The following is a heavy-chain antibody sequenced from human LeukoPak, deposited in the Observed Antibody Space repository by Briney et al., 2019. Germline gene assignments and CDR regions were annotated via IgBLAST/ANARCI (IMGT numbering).Heavy chain of an antibody. J-gene: IGHJ4*02. CDR2: IYPGDSDT. CDR1: GYSFTTYW. V-gene: IGHV5-51*01. Sequence: GESLKISCKGSGYSFTTYWIAWVRQMPGKGLECMGIIYPGDSDTRYSPSFQGQVTISADKSISTAYLQWSSLKASDTAMYYCARSITVFPSGNDYGGQGTLVTVSS. D-gene: IGHD5-24*01. CDR3: ARSITVFPSGNDY.